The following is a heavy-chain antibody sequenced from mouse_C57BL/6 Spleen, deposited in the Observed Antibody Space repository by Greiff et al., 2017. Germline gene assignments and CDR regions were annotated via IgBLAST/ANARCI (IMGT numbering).Heavy chain of an antibody. CDR2: ISDGGSYT. J-gene: IGHJ2*01. CDR1: GFTFSSYA. D-gene: IGHD1-1*01. V-gene: IGHV5-4*03. CDR3: ARKDDYGSSYDYFDY. Sequence: EVKLVESGGGLVKPGGSLKLSCAASGFTFSSYAMSWVRQTPEKRLEWVATISDGGSYTYYPDNVKGRFTISRDNAKNNLYLQMSHLKSEDTAMYYCARKDDYGSSYDYFDYWGQGTTLTVSS.